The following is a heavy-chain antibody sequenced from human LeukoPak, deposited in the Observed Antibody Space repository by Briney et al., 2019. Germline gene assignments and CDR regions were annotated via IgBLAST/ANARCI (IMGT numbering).Heavy chain of an antibody. J-gene: IGHJ3*02. CDR2: IYYSGST. V-gene: IGHV4-30-4*08. CDR3: ARDIRGLDAFDI. Sequence: PSETLSLTCTVSGGSISSGDYYWSWIRQPPGKGLEWIGYIYYSGSTYYNPSLKSRVTISVDTSKNQFSLKLSSVTAADTAVYYCARDIRGLDAFDIWGQGTMVTVSS. CDR1: GGSISSGDYY. D-gene: IGHD3-10*01.